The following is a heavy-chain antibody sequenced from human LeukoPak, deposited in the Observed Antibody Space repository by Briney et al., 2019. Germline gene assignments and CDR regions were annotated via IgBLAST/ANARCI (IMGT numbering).Heavy chain of an antibody. CDR3: ATKVYCGGDCYSLAY. V-gene: IGHV3-23*01. CDR2: ISGSGGST. CDR1: GFTFSSYA. Sequence: GGSLRLSCAASGFTFSSYAMSWVRQAPGKGLEWVSAISGSGGSTYYAGSVKGRFTISRDNSKNTLYLQMNSLRAEDTAVYYCATKVYCGGDCYSLAYWGQGTLVTVSS. D-gene: IGHD2-21*02. J-gene: IGHJ4*02.